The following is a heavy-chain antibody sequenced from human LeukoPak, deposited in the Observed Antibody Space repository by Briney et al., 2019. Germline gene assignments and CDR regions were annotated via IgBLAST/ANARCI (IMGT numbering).Heavy chain of an antibody. CDR3: ARLVSSGSYSRSGAFDI. V-gene: IGHV3-11*01. CDR2: ISSSGSTI. Sequence: TGGPLRLSCAASGFTFSDYYMSWIRQAPGKGLEWVSYISSSGSTIYYADSVKGRFTISRDNAKNSLYLQMNSLRAEDTAVYYCARLVSSGSYSRSGAFDIWGQGTMVPVSS. J-gene: IGHJ3*02. D-gene: IGHD6-19*01. CDR1: GFTFSDYY.